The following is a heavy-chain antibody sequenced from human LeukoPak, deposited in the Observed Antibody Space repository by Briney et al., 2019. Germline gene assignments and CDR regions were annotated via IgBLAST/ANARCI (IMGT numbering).Heavy chain of an antibody. CDR2: VYSSGST. D-gene: IGHD3-16*02. V-gene: IGHV4-31*03. CDR1: GGSIGSRGYY. CDR3: ARESPSVIRAFDI. J-gene: IGHJ3*02. Sequence: SQTLSLTCTVSGGSIGSRGYYWTWIRQHPGKGLEWIGYVYSSGSTYYNPSLKSRLTISVDTSKNQFSLKMSSVTAADTAVYYCARESPSVIRAFDIWGQGTMVTVSS.